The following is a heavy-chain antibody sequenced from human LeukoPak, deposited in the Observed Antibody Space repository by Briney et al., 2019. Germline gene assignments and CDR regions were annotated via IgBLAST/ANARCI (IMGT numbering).Heavy chain of an antibody. J-gene: IGHJ4*02. V-gene: IGHV3-21*01. Sequence: PGGSLRLSCAASGFTFSSYSMNWVRQAPGKGLEWVSSISSSSSYIYYADSVKGRFTISRDNAKNSLYLQMNSLRAEDTAVYYCARVSGDSSGYYFWSFDYWGRGTLVTVSS. CDR2: ISSSSSYI. CDR1: GFTFSSYS. CDR3: ARVSGDSSGYYFWSFDY. D-gene: IGHD3-22*01.